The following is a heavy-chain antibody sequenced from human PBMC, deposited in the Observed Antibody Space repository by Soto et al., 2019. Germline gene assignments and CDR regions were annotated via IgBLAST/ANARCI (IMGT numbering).Heavy chain of an antibody. CDR3: ARSLLGATTRWYFDY. CDR2: IIPIFGTT. Sequence: QVQLVQSGAEVKKPGSSVKVSCKASGGTFSSFAITWVRQAPGQGLEWMGGIIPIFGTTKYAQTFQGRVTITADESTSTAYMELSSLRYEDTAVYYCARSLLGATTRWYFDYWGQGALVTVSS. V-gene: IGHV1-69*01. D-gene: IGHD1-26*01. CDR1: GGTFSSFA. J-gene: IGHJ4*02.